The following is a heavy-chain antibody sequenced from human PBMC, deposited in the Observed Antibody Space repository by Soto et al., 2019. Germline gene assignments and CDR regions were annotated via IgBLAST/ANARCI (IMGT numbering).Heavy chain of an antibody. V-gene: IGHV1-3*05. CDR2: INAGNGNT. Sequence: QVQLVQSGAEEKKPGASVKVSCKASGYTFTSYAMHWVRQAPGQRLEWMGWINAGNGNTKYSQKFQGRVVSTRDTSASTAYMELSSLRSEDTAVYYCARVQRGYYDSSGYPEYFQHWGQGTLVTVSS. D-gene: IGHD3-22*01. CDR1: GYTFTSYA. J-gene: IGHJ1*01. CDR3: ARVQRGYYDSSGYPEYFQH.